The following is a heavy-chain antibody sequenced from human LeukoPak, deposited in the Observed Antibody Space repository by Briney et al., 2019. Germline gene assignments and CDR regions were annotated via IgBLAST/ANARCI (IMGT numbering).Heavy chain of an antibody. D-gene: IGHD3-22*01. V-gene: IGHV3-11*01. CDR1: GFTFSDYY. J-gene: IGHJ4*02. CDR3: ATLDSSGYYCVV. Sequence: GGSLRLSCAASGFTFSDYYMSWIRQAPGKGLEWVSYISSSGSTIYYADSVKGRFTISRDNAKNSLYLQMNSLRAEDTAVYYCATLDSSGYYCVVWGQGTLVTVPS. CDR2: ISSSGSTI.